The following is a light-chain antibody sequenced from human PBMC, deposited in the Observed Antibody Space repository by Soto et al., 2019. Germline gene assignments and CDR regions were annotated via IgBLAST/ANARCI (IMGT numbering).Light chain of an antibody. CDR1: QSVSNDY. V-gene: IGKV3-20*01. Sequence: EIVLTQSPGTLSLSPGDRATLSCRASQSVSNDYLAWYQQKPGQAPRLLIYGASSRATGIPDRFSGSGSGTEFTLTISSLQPDDFATYYCQQYDTYRTFGQGTKVEIK. J-gene: IGKJ1*01. CDR2: GAS. CDR3: QQYDTYRT.